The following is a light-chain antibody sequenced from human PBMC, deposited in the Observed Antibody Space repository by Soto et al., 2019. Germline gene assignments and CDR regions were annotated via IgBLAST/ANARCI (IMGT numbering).Light chain of an antibody. V-gene: IGKV3-20*01. CDR1: QSVSNTY. CDR2: GAS. CDR3: QQHDNSPWM. J-gene: IGKJ1*01. Sequence: EFVLTQSPGTLSLSPGERATLSCRASQSVSNTYVAWYQHIPGQTPRLLIYGASNRATGIPDRFSGSGSGTDFTLTISRLEPEDFAVYYCQQHDNSPWMFGQGTKVDIK.